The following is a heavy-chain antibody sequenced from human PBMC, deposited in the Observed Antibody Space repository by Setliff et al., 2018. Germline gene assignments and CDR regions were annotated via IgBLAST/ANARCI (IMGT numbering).Heavy chain of an antibody. D-gene: IGHD1-26*01. CDR1: GGSISNYY. V-gene: IGHV4-4*07. CDR3: ARKGISALSGAFDM. Sequence: PSETLSLTCTVSGGSISNYYWSWIRQPAGKGLEWIGRIYTSGSTNYNPSLKSRVTMSVDTSKNQFSLKLSSVTAADTAVYYWARKGISALSGAFDMWGQGTMVTVSS. J-gene: IGHJ3*02. CDR2: IYTSGST.